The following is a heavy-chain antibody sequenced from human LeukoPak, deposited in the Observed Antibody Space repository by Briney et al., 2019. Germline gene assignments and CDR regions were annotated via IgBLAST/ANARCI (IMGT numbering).Heavy chain of an antibody. V-gene: IGHV1-18*01. Sequence: GASVKVSCKASGYTFTNYGISWVRQAPGQGLEWMGWISPYNGNTNYAQKLQGRVTMTTDTSTSTAYMDLRSLRSDDTAVYYCARGGVGGSRGGSCPLNWFDPWGQGTLVTVSS. CDR1: GYTFTNYG. D-gene: IGHD2-15*01. J-gene: IGHJ5*02. CDR2: ISPYNGNT. CDR3: ARGGVGGSRGGSCPLNWFDP.